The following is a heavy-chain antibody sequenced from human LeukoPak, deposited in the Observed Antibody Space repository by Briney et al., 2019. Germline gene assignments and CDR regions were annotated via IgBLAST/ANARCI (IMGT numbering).Heavy chain of an antibody. D-gene: IGHD3-3*01. CDR3: ARLGAGPTYYDFWSGYSSFYFDY. CDR1: GGSFSGYY. J-gene: IGHJ4*02. Sequence: SETLSLTCAVYGGSFSGYYWSWIRQPPGKGLEWIGGIHYSGNTYYNPSLKSRVTISVDTSKNQFSLKLSSVTAADTAVYYCARLGAGPTYYDFWSGYSSFYFDYWGQGTLVTVSS. CDR2: IHYSGNT. V-gene: IGHV4-34*01.